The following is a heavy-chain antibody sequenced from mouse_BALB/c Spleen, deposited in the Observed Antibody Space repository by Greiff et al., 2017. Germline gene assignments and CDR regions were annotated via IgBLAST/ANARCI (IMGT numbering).Heavy chain of an antibody. Sequence: VQLQQSGAELVKPGASVKLSCKASGYTFTSYYMYWVKQRPGQGLEWIGEINPSNGGTNFNEKFKSKATRTVDKSSSTAYMQLSSLTSEDSAVYYCTRCPNWYFDVWGGGTTVTVSS. V-gene: IGHV1S81*02. CDR1: GYTFTSYY. CDR3: TRCPNWYFDV. CDR2: INPSNGGT. J-gene: IGHJ1*01.